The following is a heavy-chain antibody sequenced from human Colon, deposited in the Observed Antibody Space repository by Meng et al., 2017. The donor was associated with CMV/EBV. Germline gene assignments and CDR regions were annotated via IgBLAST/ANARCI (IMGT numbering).Heavy chain of an antibody. V-gene: IGHV1-46*01. CDR3: ARDKPQPRWGWSGSPAEY. CDR1: GYTFTSYY. J-gene: IGHJ4*02. CDR2: INPSGGST. Sequence: ASVKVSCKASGYTFTSYYIHWVRQAPGQGLEWMGMINPSGGSTSYSHKFQDRITMTRDTSTSTVYMNLGGLRSDDTAVYYCARDKPQPRWGWSGSPAEYWGGGSLVTVSS. D-gene: IGHD3-10*01.